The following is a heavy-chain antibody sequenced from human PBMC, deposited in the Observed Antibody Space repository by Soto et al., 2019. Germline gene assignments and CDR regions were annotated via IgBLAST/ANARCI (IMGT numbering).Heavy chain of an antibody. J-gene: IGHJ4*02. Sequence: SETLSLTCAVYGGSFSGYYWSWIRQPPGKGLEWIGEINHSGSTNYNPSLKSRVTISVDTSKNQFSLKLSSVTAADTAVYYCAAGDSRSDFDYWGQGTLVTVS. CDR1: GGSFSGYY. D-gene: IGHD7-27*01. CDR2: INHSGST. V-gene: IGHV4-34*01. CDR3: AAGDSRSDFDY.